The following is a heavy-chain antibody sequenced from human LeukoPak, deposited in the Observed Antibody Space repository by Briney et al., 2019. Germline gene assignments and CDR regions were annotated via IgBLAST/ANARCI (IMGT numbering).Heavy chain of an antibody. V-gene: IGHV4-4*07. CDR1: GGSISSNY. CDR3: AREGGQERYFDY. J-gene: IGHJ4*02. CDR2: IHTSGTT. Sequence: SETLSLTCTVSGGSISSNYWTWIRQPAGKGLEWIGRIHTSGTTNYNPSLKSRVTMSIGTSKNQFSLNMTSVTAADTAVYYCAREGGQERYFDYWGQGTLVTISS.